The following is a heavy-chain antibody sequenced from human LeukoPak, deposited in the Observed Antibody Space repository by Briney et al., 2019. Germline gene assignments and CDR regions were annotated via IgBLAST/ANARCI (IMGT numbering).Heavy chain of an antibody. Sequence: GGSLRLSCAVSRFTFSTYAMSWVRQAPGQGLQWVSAISANGADEYYADYVKGRFTISRDNSKNTLFLQMTSLGVEDTAVYFCANYRKPQGLDYWGQGTLVTVSS. D-gene: IGHD1-14*01. J-gene: IGHJ4*02. CDR2: ISANGADE. CDR1: RFTFSTYA. CDR3: ANYRKPQGLDY. V-gene: IGHV3-23*01.